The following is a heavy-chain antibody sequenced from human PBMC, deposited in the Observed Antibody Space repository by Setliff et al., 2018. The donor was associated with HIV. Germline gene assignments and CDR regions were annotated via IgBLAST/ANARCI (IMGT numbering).Heavy chain of an antibody. CDR1: GDSVSGYY. Sequence: PSETLSLTCAVSGDSVSGYYWSWIRQPAGRGLEWIGRVHNSAGSNYNPSLKSRVTMSVDTAKNKLSLKLTAVSAADTAVYYCARDRIEVLADSPHDVFDIWGRGILVTVSS. CDR2: VHNSAGS. D-gene: IGHD3-22*01. J-gene: IGHJ3*02. CDR3: ARDRIEVLADSPHDVFDI. V-gene: IGHV4-4*07.